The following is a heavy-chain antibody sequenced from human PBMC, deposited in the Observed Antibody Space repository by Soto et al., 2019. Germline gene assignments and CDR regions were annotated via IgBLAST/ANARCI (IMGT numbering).Heavy chain of an antibody. Sequence: SETLSLTCAVSGAPFSGNFWGWIRQPPGMGLEWIGEINHSGVHKYNPSLKSRVTISVDTSKNQLSLKLTSVTAADTAVYYCSTWVVATDTDYWGQGTQVTVSS. CDR2: INHSGVH. CDR1: GAPFSGNF. V-gene: IGHV4-34*01. J-gene: IGHJ4*02. D-gene: IGHD2-21*02. CDR3: STWVVATDTDY.